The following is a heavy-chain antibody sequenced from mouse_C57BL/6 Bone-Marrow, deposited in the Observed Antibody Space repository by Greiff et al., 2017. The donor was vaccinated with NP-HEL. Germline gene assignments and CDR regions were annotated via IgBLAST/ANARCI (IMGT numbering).Heavy chain of an antibody. CDR2: IDPSDSYT. CDR1: GYTFTSYW. CDR3: ARLGLNY. Sequence: QVQLQQPGAELVRPGTSVKLSCKASGYTFTSYWMHWVKQRPGQGLEWIGVIDPSDSYTNYNQKFKGKATLTVDTSSSTAYMQLSSLTSEDSAVYYCARLGLNYWGQGTLATVSA. J-gene: IGHJ3*01. V-gene: IGHV1-59*01.